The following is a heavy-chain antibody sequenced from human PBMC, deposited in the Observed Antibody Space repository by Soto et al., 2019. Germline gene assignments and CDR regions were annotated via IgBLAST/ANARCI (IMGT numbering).Heavy chain of an antibody. CDR3: SRGLDRDSNGYPGY. Sequence: QVQVQESGPGLVKPSQTLSLTCTVSGGSNSSGGYYWSWIRQHPEKGLEWIGYIYYNGNTYYNPSLKSRVTISVDTARNQFSLRLSSVTAADTAVYFCSRGLDRDSNGYPGYWGQGTLVTVSS. D-gene: IGHD6-19*01. CDR1: GGSNSSGGYY. V-gene: IGHV4-31*03. CDR2: IYYNGNT. J-gene: IGHJ4*02.